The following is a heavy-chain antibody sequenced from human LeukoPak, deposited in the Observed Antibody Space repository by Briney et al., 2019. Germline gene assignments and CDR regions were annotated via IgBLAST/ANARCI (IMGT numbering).Heavy chain of an antibody. CDR1: GFTFSSYN. J-gene: IGHJ4*02. D-gene: IGHD1-26*01. CDR3: ARGLTYDSGSY. V-gene: IGHV3-48*04. CDR2: ISSSSNTI. Sequence: GGSLRLSCAASGFTFSSYNMNWVRQAPGKGLEWVSYISSSSNTIYYADSVKGRFTISRDNARNSLYLQMNSLRAEDTAVYYCARGLTYDSGSYWGQGTLVTVSS.